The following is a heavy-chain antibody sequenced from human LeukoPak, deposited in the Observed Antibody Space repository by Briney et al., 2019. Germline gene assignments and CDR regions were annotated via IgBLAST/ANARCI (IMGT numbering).Heavy chain of an antibody. CDR3: ARTYYDILTGYYSPNDY. Sequence: ASVKVSCKASGYTFTSYGISWVRQAPGQGLEWMGWISAYNGNTNYAQKLQGRVTMTTDTSTSTAYMELRSLRSDDTAVYCCARTYYDILTGYYSPNDYWGQGTLVTVSS. J-gene: IGHJ4*02. CDR2: ISAYNGNT. CDR1: GYTFTSYG. D-gene: IGHD3-9*01. V-gene: IGHV1-18*01.